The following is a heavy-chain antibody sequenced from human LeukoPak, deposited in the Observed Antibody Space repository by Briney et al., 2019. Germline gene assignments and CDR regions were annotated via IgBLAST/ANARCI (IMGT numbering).Heavy chain of an antibody. CDR1: GFTFSSYS. J-gene: IGHJ3*02. V-gene: IGHV3-48*01. CDR3: AKDVGYYDSSGPDAFDI. Sequence: GGSLRLSCAATGFTFSSYSMNWVRQAPGKGLEWVSYISSSSSTIYYADSVKGRFTISRDNAKNSLYLQMNSLRAEDTAVYYCAKDVGYYDSSGPDAFDIWGQGTMVTVSS. CDR2: ISSSSSTI. D-gene: IGHD3-22*01.